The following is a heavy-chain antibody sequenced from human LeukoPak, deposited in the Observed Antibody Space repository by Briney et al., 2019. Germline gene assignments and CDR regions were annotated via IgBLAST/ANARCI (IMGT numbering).Heavy chain of an antibody. CDR3: ARHRHQSYDYVWGSYRYTGTYYFDY. D-gene: IGHD3-16*02. CDR1: GDSISSSNCY. CDR2: IYFSGST. J-gene: IGHJ4*02. Sequence: SETLSLTCTVSGDSISSSNCYWGWIRQPPGKGLEWIGSIYFSGSTNYNPSLKSRVTISVDTSKNQFSLKLSSVTAADTAVYYCARHRHQSYDYVWGSYRYTGTYYFDYWGQGTLVTVSS. V-gene: IGHV4-39*01.